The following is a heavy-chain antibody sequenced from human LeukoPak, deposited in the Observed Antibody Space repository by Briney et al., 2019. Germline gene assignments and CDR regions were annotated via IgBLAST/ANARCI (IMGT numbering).Heavy chain of an antibody. CDR1: GGSFSGYY. D-gene: IGHD3-22*01. CDR2: INHSGST. J-gene: IGHJ4*02. CDR3: ARSAAYYYDSSGYYFPQTVDY. V-gene: IGHV4-34*01. Sequence: NPSETLSLTCAVYGGSFSGYYWSWIRQPPGKGLEWIGEINHSGSTNYNPSLKSRVTISVDTSKNQFSLKLSSVTAADTAVYYCARSAAYYYDSSGYYFPQTVDYWGQGTLVTVSS.